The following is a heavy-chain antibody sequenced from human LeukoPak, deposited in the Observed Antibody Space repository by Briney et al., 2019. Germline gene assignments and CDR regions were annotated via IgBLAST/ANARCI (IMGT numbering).Heavy chain of an antibody. CDR2: IYYSGNT. D-gene: IGHD2-2*01. J-gene: IGHJ4*02. Sequence: PSETLSLTCTVSGGSISIYYWSWFRQPPGKGLEWIGYIYYSGNTNYNPSLKSRVTISVDTSKNQFSLKLSSVTAADTAVYYCARQLGYCSSTSCYADKVDYWGQGTLVTVSS. CDR3: ARQLGYCSSTSCYADKVDY. V-gene: IGHV4-59*08. CDR1: GGSISIYY.